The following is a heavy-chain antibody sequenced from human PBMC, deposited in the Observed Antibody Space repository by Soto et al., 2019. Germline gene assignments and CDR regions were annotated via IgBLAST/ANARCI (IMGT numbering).Heavy chain of an antibody. D-gene: IGHD5-12*01. CDR1: GFTFSSYW. V-gene: IGHV3-7*01. CDR2: IKQDGSEK. Sequence: GGSLRLSCAASGFTFSSYWMNWVRQAPGKGLEWVANIKQDGSEKYYVDSVKGRFTISRDNAKNSLYLQMNSLRAEDSAVFYCAIDGENSGDYHYYFDYWGQGTLVTVPS. CDR3: AIDGENSGDYHYYFDY. J-gene: IGHJ4*02.